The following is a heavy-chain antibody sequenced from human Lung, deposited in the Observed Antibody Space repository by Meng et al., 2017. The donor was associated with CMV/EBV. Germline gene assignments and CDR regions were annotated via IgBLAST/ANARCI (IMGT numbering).Heavy chain of an antibody. CDR2: INSYGGGT. D-gene: IGHD2-2*03. CDR1: VHSFIDYD. Sequence: SXXVSXKASVHSFIDYDIHWVRRAPGQGLEWMGRINSYGGGTNYAQQVRGRVTMTRDTSTDTDYMELSRLTSDDTAVYYCARDGSMNGPNYYYYNGVDVWGLGTXVTVSS. V-gene: IGHV1-2*06. J-gene: IGHJ6*02. CDR3: ARDGSMNGPNYYYYNGVDV.